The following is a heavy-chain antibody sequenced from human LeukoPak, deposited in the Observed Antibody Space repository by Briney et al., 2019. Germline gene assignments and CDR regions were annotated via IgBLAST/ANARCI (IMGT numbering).Heavy chain of an antibody. V-gene: IGHV3-23*01. D-gene: IGHD3-3*01. CDR2: ISESGSGT. CDR3: AKGVFGVNRAFDY. Sequence: GGSLRLSCEASGFTFNTCAMSWVRQAPGKGLERVSAISESGSGTYYADSVKGRFTISRDNSKNTLYLQMNSLRVDDTALYYCAKGVFGVNRAFDYWGQGTLVTVSS. CDR1: GFTFNTCA. J-gene: IGHJ4*02.